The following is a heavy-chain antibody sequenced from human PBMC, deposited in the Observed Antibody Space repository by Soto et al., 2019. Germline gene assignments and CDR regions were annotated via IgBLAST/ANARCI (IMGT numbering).Heavy chain of an antibody. CDR1: GGTFSSYA. CDR3: ARSIAARRLYYYYGMDV. Sequence: QVQLVQSGAEVKKPGSSVKVSCKASGGTFSSYAISWVRQAPRQGLEWMGGIIPIFGTANYAQKFQGRVTITADESTSTAYMELSSLRSEDTAVYYCARSIAARRLYYYYGMDVWGQGTTVTVSS. J-gene: IGHJ6*02. D-gene: IGHD6-6*01. V-gene: IGHV1-69*01. CDR2: IIPIFGTA.